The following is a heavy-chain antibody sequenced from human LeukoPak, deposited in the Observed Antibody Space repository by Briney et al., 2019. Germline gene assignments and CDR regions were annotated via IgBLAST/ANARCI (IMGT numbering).Heavy chain of an antibody. D-gene: IGHD3-22*01. CDR2: ISGSGGST. Sequence: GGSLRLSCAASGFTFSSYAMSWVRQAPGKGLEWVSAISGSGGSTYYADSVKGRFTISRDNSKNTLYLQMNSLRAEDTAVYYCAKGTMISIVMAGNGRIDYWGQGTLVTVSS. J-gene: IGHJ4*02. V-gene: IGHV3-23*01. CDR3: AKGTMISIVMAGNGRIDY. CDR1: GFTFSSYA.